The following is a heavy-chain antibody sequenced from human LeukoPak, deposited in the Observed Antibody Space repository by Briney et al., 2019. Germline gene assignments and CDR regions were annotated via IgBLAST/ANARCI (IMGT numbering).Heavy chain of an antibody. D-gene: IGHD6-13*01. CDR1: AFTFSNYA. CDR2: ISGSGGST. CDR3: ARGGLKYSSSRYLDY. Sequence: GGSLRLSCAASAFTFSNYAMSWVRQAPGKGLEWVSGISGSGGSTYYADSVKGRFTISRDNSKNTLYLQMNSLRTDDTAVYYCARGGLKYSSSRYLDYWGQGTLVTVSS. V-gene: IGHV3-23*01. J-gene: IGHJ4*02.